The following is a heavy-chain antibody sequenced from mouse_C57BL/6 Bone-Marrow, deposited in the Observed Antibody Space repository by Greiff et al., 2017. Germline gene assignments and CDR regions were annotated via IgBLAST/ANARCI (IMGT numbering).Heavy chain of an antibody. J-gene: IGHJ2*01. Sequence: EVKLVESGGGLVKPGGSLKLSCAASGFPFSDYGMHWVRQAPEKGLEWVAYISSGSSTIYYADPVKGRFTISRDNAKNTLFLQMTSLRSEDTAMYYCAREVITTVVAFDYWGQGTTLTVSS. D-gene: IGHD1-1*01. CDR3: AREVITTVVAFDY. CDR2: ISSGSSTI. CDR1: GFPFSDYG. V-gene: IGHV5-17*01.